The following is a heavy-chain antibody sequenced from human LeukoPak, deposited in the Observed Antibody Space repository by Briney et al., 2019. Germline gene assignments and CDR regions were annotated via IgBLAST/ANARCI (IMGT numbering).Heavy chain of an antibody. CDR1: GFTFSSYG. CDR3: AKDGPRYSGSYLDY. J-gene: IGHJ4*02. D-gene: IGHD1-26*01. CDR2: ISYDGSNK. V-gene: IGHV3-30*18. Sequence: GGSLRPSCAASGFTFSSYGMHWVRQAPGKGLEWVAVISYDGSNKYYADSVKGRFTISRDNSKNTLYLQMNSLRAEDTAVYYCAKDGPRYSGSYLDYWGQGTLVTVSS.